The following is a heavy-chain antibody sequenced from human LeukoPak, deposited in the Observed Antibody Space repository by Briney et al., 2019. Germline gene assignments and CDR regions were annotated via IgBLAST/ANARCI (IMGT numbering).Heavy chain of an antibody. CDR3: AIGVTVRGVIHYYYYGMDV. Sequence: SETLSLTCTVSGGSISSYYWSWIRQPPGKGLEWIGYIYYSGSTNYNPSLKSRVTISVDTSKNQFSLKLSSVTAADTAVYYCAIGVTVRGVIHYYYYGMDVWGQGTTVTVSS. V-gene: IGHV4-59*01. D-gene: IGHD3-10*01. CDR1: GGSISSYY. J-gene: IGHJ6*02. CDR2: IYYSGST.